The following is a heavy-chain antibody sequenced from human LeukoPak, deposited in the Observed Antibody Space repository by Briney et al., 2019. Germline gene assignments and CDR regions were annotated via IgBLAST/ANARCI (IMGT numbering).Heavy chain of an antibody. CDR3: ARDRFGELFADY. J-gene: IGHJ4*02. V-gene: IGHV3-7*01. D-gene: IGHD3-10*01. CDR2: IKQDGSEK. Sequence: PGGSLRLSCAASGFTFSSCWMSWVRQAPGKGLEWVANIKQDGSEKYYVDSVKGRFTISRDNAKNSLYLQMNSLRAEDTAVYYCARDRFGELFADYWGQGTLVTVSS. CDR1: GFTFSSCW.